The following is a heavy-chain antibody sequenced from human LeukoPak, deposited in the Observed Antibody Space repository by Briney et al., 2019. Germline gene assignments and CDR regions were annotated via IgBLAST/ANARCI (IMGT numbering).Heavy chain of an antibody. Sequence: GSVKVSCKASGYTFTSYGISWVRQAPGQGLEWMGWISAYNGNTNYAQKFQGRVTMTRDTSISTAYMDLSRLRSDDTAVYYCGRGMGVLVPAATWFDPWGQGTLVTVSS. CDR1: GYTFTSYG. D-gene: IGHD2-2*01. CDR2: ISAYNGNT. J-gene: IGHJ5*02. CDR3: GRGMGVLVPAATWFDP. V-gene: IGHV1-18*01.